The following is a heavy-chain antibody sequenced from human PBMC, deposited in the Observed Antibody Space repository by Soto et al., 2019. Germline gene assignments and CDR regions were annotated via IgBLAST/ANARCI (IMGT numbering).Heavy chain of an antibody. D-gene: IGHD6-13*01. CDR2: IYHSGST. CDR1: GGSISSSNW. V-gene: IGHV4-4*02. J-gene: IGHJ5*02. CDR3: ARVDGRSSWYGGNNWFDP. Sequence: SETLSLTCAVSGGSISSSNWWSWVRQPPGKGLEWIGEIYHSGSTNYNPSLKSRVTISVDKSKNQFSLKLSSVTAADTAVYYCARVDGRSSWYGGNNWFDPWDQGTLGTVSS.